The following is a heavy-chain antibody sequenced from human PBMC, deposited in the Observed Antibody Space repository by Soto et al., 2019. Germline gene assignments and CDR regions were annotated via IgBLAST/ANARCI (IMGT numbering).Heavy chain of an antibody. V-gene: IGHV1-69*01. D-gene: IGHD1-26*01. CDR3: ARGPYSGSYLARFDY. CDR2: IIPIFGTA. Sequence: QVQLVQSGAEVKKPGSSVKVSCKASGGTFSSYAISWVRQAPGQGLEWMGGIIPIFGTANYEQKFQGRVTITADESTSTAYMELSSLRAEDTPVYYCARGPYSGSYLARFDYWGQGTLVTVSS. CDR1: GGTFSSYA. J-gene: IGHJ4*02.